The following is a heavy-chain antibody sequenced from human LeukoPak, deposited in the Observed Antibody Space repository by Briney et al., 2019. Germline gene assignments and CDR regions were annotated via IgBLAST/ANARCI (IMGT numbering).Heavy chain of an antibody. CDR1: GGSISSGGYY. CDR3: ASGVRAGTVY. J-gene: IGHJ4*02. CDR2: IYYSGST. Sequence: SGTLSLTCTVSGGSISSGGYYWSWIRQHPAKGLEWIGYIYYSGSTYYNPSLKSRVTISVDTSKNQFSLKLSSVTAADTAVYYCASGVRAGTVYWGQGTLVTVSS. D-gene: IGHD6-19*01. V-gene: IGHV4-31*03.